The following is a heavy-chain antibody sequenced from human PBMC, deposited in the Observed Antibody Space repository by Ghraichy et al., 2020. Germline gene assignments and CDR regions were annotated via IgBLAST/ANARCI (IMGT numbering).Heavy chain of an antibody. D-gene: IGHD5-18*01. J-gene: IGHJ4*02. V-gene: IGHV3-23*01. CDR3: AKVPVYNYGYTDY. CDR1: GFTFSNYA. Sequence: GGSLRLSCAASGFTFSNYAMTWVRQAPGKGLEWVSDISGNGGITYYADSVKGRFTISRDNSKNTLHLQMNSLRAEDTAVYYCAKVPVYNYGYTDYWGQGTLVTVSS. CDR2: ISGNGGIT.